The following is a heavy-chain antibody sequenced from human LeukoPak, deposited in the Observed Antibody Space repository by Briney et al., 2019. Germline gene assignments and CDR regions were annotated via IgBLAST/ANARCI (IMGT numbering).Heavy chain of an antibody. Sequence: PGRSLRLSCAASGFGFSAYYMSWIRQAPGKGLEWVSYTSSSGDITYYAGSVKGRFTISRDNAKNSLYLQMNSLRAEDTAVYYCATAYSGDSPPSDYWGQGTLVTVSS. V-gene: IGHV3-11*01. D-gene: IGHD1-26*01. J-gene: IGHJ4*02. CDR1: GFGFSAYY. CDR2: TSSSGDIT. CDR3: ATAYSGDSPPSDY.